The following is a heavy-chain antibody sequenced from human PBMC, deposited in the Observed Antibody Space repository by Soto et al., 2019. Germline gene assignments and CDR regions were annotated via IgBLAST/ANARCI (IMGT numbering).Heavy chain of an antibody. J-gene: IGHJ6*02. CDR3: ARHLANIVVVPACTRDLYYYYGMDF. V-gene: IGHV5-10-1*01. Sequence: LGESLKISCKGSGYSFTSYWIGWVRQMPGKGLEWMGRIDPSDSYTNYSPSFQGHVTISADKSISTAYLQWSSLKASDTAMYYCARHLANIVVVPACTRDLYYYYGMDFWGQGTKVTVSS. CDR1: GYSFTSYW. CDR2: IDPSDSYT. D-gene: IGHD2-2*01.